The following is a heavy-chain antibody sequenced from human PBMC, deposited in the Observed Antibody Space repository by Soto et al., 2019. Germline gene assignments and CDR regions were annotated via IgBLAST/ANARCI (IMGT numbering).Heavy chain of an antibody. V-gene: IGHV3-23*01. CDR2: ISSSGGST. J-gene: IGHJ4*02. CDR1: GFTVSSNY. CDR3: AKARAQYYDFWSGYPVDY. Sequence: GSLRLSCAASGFTVSSNYMSWVRQAPGKGLEWVSDISSSGGSTYYADSVKGRFTISRDNSKNTLYLQMNSLRAEDTAVYYCAKARAQYYDFWSGYPVDYWGQGTLVTVSS. D-gene: IGHD3-3*01.